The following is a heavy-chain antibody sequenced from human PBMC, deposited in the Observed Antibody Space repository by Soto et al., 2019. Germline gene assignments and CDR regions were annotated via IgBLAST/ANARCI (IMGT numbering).Heavy chain of an antibody. D-gene: IGHD2-21*02. CDR1: GYTFNGYA. J-gene: IGHJ6*03. CDR3: ARGLMTYYYYYMDV. Sequence: VRLVQSGAEVKKPGASVKVTCKASGYTFNGYAMHWLRQAPGQRLEWMGWINAGNGHTKYSQKFQGRVTITRDTSASTSYIELSSLRSEDTAVYYCARGLMTYYYYYMDVWGKGTTVTVSS. V-gene: IGHV1-3*01. CDR2: INAGNGHT.